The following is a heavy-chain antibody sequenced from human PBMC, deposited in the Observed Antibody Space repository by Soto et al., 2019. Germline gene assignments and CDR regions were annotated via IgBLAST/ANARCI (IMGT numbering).Heavy chain of an antibody. V-gene: IGHV5-51*01. CDR3: ERPRVLGVDWGAWDI. CDR2: IXXGXSXT. J-gene: IGHJ3*02. D-gene: IGHD3-9*01. Sequence: GKGLEWMXIIXXGXSXTXYXXSXXXQVTISADKSISTAYLQWSSLKASDTAMYYCERPRVLGVDWGAWDIWGQGIMVTVSS.